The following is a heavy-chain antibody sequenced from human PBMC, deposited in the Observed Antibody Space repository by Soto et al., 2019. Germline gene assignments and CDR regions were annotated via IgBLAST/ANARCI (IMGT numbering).Heavy chain of an antibody. J-gene: IGHJ6*02. CDR1: GGSISSSSYY. V-gene: IGHV4-39*01. CDR2: IYYSGST. Sequence: SETLSLTCTVSGGSISSSSYYWGWIRQPPGKGLEWIGSIYYSGSTYYNPSLKSRVTISVDTSKNQFSLKLSSVTAADTAVYYCARRQRSDTAMVAGLLDYGMDVWGQGTTVT. CDR3: ARRQRSDTAMVAGLLDYGMDV. D-gene: IGHD5-18*01.